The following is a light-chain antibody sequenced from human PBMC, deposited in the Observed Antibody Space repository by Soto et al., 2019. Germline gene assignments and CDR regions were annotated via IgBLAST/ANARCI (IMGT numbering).Light chain of an antibody. CDR1: SSDVGSYDY. Sequence: QSALIQPPSVSGPPGQAVTISCTGTSSDVGSYDYVSWYQQHPGTVPKPMMYNVNTQPSGVPDRFSGSKSGKMASMTISGLQAEDEADYYSYSYTSSATNWVFGGGTKLTVL. V-gene: IGLV2-11*01. CDR3: YSYTSSATNWV. CDR2: NVN. J-gene: IGLJ3*02.